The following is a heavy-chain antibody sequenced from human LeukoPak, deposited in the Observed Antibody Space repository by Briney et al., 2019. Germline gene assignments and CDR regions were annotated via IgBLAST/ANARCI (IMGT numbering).Heavy chain of an antibody. CDR1: GFTFSSYA. V-gene: IGHV3-23*01. CDR3: AKDRIPTYYYDSSGYYDAFDI. Sequence: GGSLRLSCAASGFTFSSYAMSWVRQAPGKGLEWVSAISGSGGSTYYADSVKGRFTISRDNSKNTLYLQMDSLRAEDTAVYYCAKDRIPTYYYDSSGYYDAFDIWGQGTMVTVSS. D-gene: IGHD3-22*01. J-gene: IGHJ3*02. CDR2: ISGSGGST.